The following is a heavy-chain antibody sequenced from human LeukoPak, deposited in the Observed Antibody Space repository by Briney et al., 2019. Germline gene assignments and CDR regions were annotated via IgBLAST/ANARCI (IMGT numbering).Heavy chain of an antibody. CDR2: ISWNSGSI. CDR3: AKDPDYYDNS. Sequence: PGGSLRLSCVASGFTFDDYAMHWVRQAPGKGLEWVSGISWNSGSIGYADSVKGRFTISRDNAENSLYLQMNSLRAEDTALYYCAKDPDYYDNSWGQGTLVTVSS. CDR1: GFTFDDYA. D-gene: IGHD3-22*01. J-gene: IGHJ4*02. V-gene: IGHV3-9*01.